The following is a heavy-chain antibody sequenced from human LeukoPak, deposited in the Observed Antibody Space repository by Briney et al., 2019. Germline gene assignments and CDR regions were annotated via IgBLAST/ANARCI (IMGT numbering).Heavy chain of an antibody. Sequence: GGSLRLSCAAAGFSFSRYWMHWVRQASGKRLVWVSLINSDGSTSSYADSVKGRGTISGDNAKNSQYLQMNSLNAEDTAVYYCARSLWPEDYWGQETLVTVSS. CDR2: INSDGSTS. J-gene: IGHJ4*02. V-gene: IGHV3-74*01. D-gene: IGHD2-21*01. CDR1: GFSFSRYW. CDR3: ARSLWPEDY.